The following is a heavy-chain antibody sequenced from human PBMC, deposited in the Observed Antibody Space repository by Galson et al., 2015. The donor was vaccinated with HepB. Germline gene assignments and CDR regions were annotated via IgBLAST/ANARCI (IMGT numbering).Heavy chain of an antibody. Sequence: SLRLSCAVSGFSFSGSAMHWVRQASGKGLEWVGRIRSKGNNYTTVYAESVKGRFTISRDDSKSTAYLQMNSLRAEDTAVYYCAKEDRVRRITMVRGVIRHWGQGTLVTVSS. D-gene: IGHD3-10*01. CDR2: IRSKGNNYTT. CDR3: AKEDRVRRITMVRGVIRH. J-gene: IGHJ4*02. V-gene: IGHV3-73*01. CDR1: GFSFSGSA.